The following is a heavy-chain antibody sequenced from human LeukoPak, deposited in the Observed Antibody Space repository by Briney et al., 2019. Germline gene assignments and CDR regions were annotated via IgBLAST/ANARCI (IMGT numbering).Heavy chain of an antibody. D-gene: IGHD2-15*01. Sequence: GGSLRLSCAAPGFTFSSYAMSWVRQAPGKGLEWVSAISGSGGSTYYADSVKGRFTISRDNSKNTLYLQMNSLRAEDTAVYYCARRYCSGGSCYYFDYWGQGTLVTVSS. V-gene: IGHV3-23*01. CDR1: GFTFSSYA. J-gene: IGHJ4*02. CDR2: ISGSGGST. CDR3: ARRYCSGGSCYYFDY.